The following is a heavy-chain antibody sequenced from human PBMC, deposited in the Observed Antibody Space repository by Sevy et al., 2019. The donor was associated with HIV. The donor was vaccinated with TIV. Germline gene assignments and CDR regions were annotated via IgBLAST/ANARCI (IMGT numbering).Heavy chain of an antibody. CDR1: GFNFAIYG. V-gene: IGHV3-30*02. Sequence: GGSLRLSCAVSGFNFAIYGFHWVRQAPGKGLEWVANTRHDETAKYYVDSVKGRFTVSRDNSKNTVFLQMNSLTPDDTGTYYCARDGVYYRMDVWGLGTTVTVSS. J-gene: IGHJ6*02. CDR3: ARDGVYYRMDV. CDR2: TRHDETAK. D-gene: IGHD3-10*01.